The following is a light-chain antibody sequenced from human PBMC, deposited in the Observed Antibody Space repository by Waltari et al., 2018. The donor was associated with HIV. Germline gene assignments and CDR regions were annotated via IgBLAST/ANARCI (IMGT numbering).Light chain of an antibody. CDR1: NIGGKS. Sequence: SYVLTQPPSVSLAPGAAATISCGAWNIGGKSVHWYKQQPGQAPVLVTRYNSDRPSGIPDRISGSNSGHTATLTITSVEAGDEATYYCQVWDSSNEHVVFGGGTELTVL. J-gene: IGLJ3*02. CDR3: QVWDSSNEHVV. V-gene: IGLV3-21*04. CDR2: YNS.